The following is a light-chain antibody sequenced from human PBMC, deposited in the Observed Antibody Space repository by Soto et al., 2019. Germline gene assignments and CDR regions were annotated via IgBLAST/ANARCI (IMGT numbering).Light chain of an antibody. CDR2: EVS. V-gene: IGLV2-14*03. J-gene: IGLJ1*01. CDR3: SSYAGSSNV. Sequence: QSALTQPASVSGSPGQSITISCTGTSSDVGGYNYVSWSQQHPGKAPKLLISEVSNRPSGVPDRFSGSKSGNTASLTVSGLQAEDEADYYCSSYAGSSNVFGTGTKLTVL. CDR1: SSDVGGYNY.